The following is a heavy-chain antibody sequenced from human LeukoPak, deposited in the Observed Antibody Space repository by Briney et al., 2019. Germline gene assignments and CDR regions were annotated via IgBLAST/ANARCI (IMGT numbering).Heavy chain of an antibody. Sequence: PSETLSLTCAVSVGSINSGNWWSWVRQTPGKGLEWVSDISASGAGTYYADSVKGRFTISRDNSKNTLYVQMNSLRAEDTAVYYCAKGPNYETSGLFDYWGQGTLVTVSS. V-gene: IGHV3-23*01. CDR3: AKGPNYETSGLFDY. CDR1: VGSINSGN. J-gene: IGHJ4*02. CDR2: ISASGAGT. D-gene: IGHD3-16*01.